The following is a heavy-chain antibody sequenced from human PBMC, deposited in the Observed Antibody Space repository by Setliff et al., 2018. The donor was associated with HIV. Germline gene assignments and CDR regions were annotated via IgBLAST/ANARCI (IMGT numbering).Heavy chain of an antibody. CDR2: VNQRVTS. V-gene: IGHV4-34*01. D-gene: IGHD2-8*01. CDR3: ARSRPRSMDFYMDV. CDR1: SGSFGSYY. J-gene: IGHJ6*03. Sequence: SETLSLTCAVNSGSFGSYYWSWLRQSPGKGLEWIGEVNQRVTSNYNPSLKSRVTMSIDESKSQFSLKLSSVTAADTAVYFCARSRPRSMDFYMDVWGKGTTVTVSS.